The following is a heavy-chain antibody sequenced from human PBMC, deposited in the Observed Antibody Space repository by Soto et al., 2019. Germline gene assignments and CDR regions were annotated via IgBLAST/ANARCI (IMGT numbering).Heavy chain of an antibody. CDR3: ARDQFYYYGMDV. Sequence: PSETLSLTCTVSGGSISSHYWSWIRQPPGKGLEWIGYIYYSGSTNYNPSLKSRVTISVDTSKNQFSLKLSSVTAADTAVYYCARDQFYYYGMDVWGQGTTVTVSS. J-gene: IGHJ6*02. CDR1: GGSISSHY. CDR2: IYYSGST. V-gene: IGHV4-59*11.